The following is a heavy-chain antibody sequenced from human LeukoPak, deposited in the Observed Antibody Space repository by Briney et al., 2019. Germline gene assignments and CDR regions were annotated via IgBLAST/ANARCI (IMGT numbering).Heavy chain of an antibody. CDR2: IYTSGST. CDR3: ARAYCSSTSCYAIYQNWFDP. V-gene: IGHV4-4*07. J-gene: IGHJ5*02. CDR1: GGSISSYY. Sequence: SETLSLTCTVSGGSISSYYWIWIRHPAGKGLEWIGLIYTSGSTNYNPSLKSRVTMSVDKSTNKFSLKLSSVTAADTAVYYCARAYCSSTSCYAIYQNWFDPWGQGTLVTVSS. D-gene: IGHD2-2*01.